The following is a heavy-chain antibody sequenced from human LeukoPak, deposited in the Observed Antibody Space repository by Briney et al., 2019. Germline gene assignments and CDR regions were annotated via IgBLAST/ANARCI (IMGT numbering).Heavy chain of an antibody. V-gene: IGHV3-23*01. D-gene: IGHD3-16*02. CDR1: GFTFSIYA. CDR3: AKDIWGYPLSPIDY. CDR2: ISGSGDST. Sequence: GGSLRLSCAASGFTFSIYAMNWVRQAPGKGLEWVSSISGSGDSTYYADSVKGRFTISRDNSKNTLYVLMNSLRAEDTAAYYCAKDIWGYPLSPIDYWGQGTLVTVSS. J-gene: IGHJ4*02.